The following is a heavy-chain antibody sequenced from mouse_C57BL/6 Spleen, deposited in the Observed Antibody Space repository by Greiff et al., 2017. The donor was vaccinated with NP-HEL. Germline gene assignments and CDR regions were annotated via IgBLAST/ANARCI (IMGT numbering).Heavy chain of an antibody. CDR3: ARGGDYYGSSYDY. D-gene: IGHD1-1*01. V-gene: IGHV1-61*01. Sequence: QVQLQQPGAELVRPGSSVKLSCKASGYTFTSYWMDWVKQRPGQGLEWIGNIYPSDSETHYNQKFKDKATLTVDKSSSTAYMQLSSLTSEDSAVYYCARGGDYYGSSYDYWGQGTTLTVSS. CDR2: IYPSDSET. CDR1: GYTFTSYW. J-gene: IGHJ2*01.